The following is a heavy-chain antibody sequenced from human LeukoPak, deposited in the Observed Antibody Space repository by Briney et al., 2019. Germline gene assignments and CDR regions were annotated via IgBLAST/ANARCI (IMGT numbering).Heavy chain of an antibody. CDR2: LRSKANSYST. D-gene: IGHD3-22*01. V-gene: IGHV3-73*01. CDR1: RFTFSGSA. Sequence: GGSLKLSCAASRFTFSGSAMQWVRQASGKGLEWVGRLRSKANSYSTAYAESVKGRLTISRDDSKNTAYLQMNSLKTEDTAVYYCTLSYDGDYWGQGTLVTVSS. J-gene: IGHJ4*02. CDR3: TLSYDGDY.